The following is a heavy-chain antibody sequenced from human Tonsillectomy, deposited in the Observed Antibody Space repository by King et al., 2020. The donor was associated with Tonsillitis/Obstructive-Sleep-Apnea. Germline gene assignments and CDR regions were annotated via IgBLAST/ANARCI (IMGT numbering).Heavy chain of an antibody. CDR3: AMRGFKGSGIFSYYMDV. CDR1: GGTFSSYA. D-gene: IGHD3-10*01. V-gene: IGHV1-69*01. Sequence: GQLVQSGAEVKKPGSSVKVSCKASGGTFSSYAISWVRQAPGQGLEWMGGIIPIFGTANYAQKFQGRVTITADESTSTAYMELSSLRSEDTAVYYCAMRGFKGSGIFSYYMDVWGKGTTVTVSS. CDR2: IIPIFGTA. J-gene: IGHJ6*03.